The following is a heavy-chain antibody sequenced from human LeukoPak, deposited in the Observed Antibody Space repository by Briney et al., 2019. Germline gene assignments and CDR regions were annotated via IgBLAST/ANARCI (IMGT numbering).Heavy chain of an antibody. CDR2: TYYRSKWHN. CDR1: GDSVSSSSAA. D-gene: IGHD2-15*01. J-gene: IGHJ4*02. V-gene: IGHV6-1*01. Sequence: SQTLSLTCAISGDSVSSSSAAWNWIRQSPSRGLEWLGRTYYRSKWHNGYALSVKSRITINADTSKNHFSLQLNSVTPEDTAVYYCARGYSGMIDQWGQGTLVTVSS. CDR3: ARGYSGMIDQ.